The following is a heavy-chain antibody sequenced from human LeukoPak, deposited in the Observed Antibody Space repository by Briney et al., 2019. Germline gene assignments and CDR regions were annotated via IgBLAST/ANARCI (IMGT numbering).Heavy chain of an antibody. D-gene: IGHD3-22*01. CDR2: IYYSGST. Sequence: SETLSLTCTVSGGSISSYYWSWIRQPPGKGLEWIGYIYYSGSTYYNPSLKSRVTISVDTSKNQFSLKLSSVTAADTAVYYCARDTDDSSGYLGWGQGTLVTVSS. J-gene: IGHJ1*01. CDR3: ARDTDDSSGYLG. V-gene: IGHV4-30-4*08. CDR1: GGSISSYY.